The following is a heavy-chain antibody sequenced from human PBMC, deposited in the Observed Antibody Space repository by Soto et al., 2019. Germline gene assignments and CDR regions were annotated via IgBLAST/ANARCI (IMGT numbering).Heavy chain of an antibody. CDR2: IKEDGSDK. CDR1: GFTFSTYW. J-gene: IGHJ3*02. Sequence: EVQLVESGGGLVQPGGSLRLSCAASGFTFSTYWMSWVRQAPGKGLEWVANIKEDGSDKFYVDSVKGRFTISRDNAKTSLSLQMNSLRAEDTAVYYCARAMGWRDAFDICGQGTLVTVSS. CDR3: ARAMGWRDAFDI. V-gene: IGHV3-7*01. D-gene: IGHD3-10*01.